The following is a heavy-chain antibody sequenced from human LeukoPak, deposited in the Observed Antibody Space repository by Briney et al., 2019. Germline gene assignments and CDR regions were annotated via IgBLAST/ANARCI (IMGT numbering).Heavy chain of an antibody. V-gene: IGHV3-64*01. Sequence: PGGSLRLSCAASGFTFSSYAMHWVRQAPGKGLEYVSAISSNGGSTYYANSVKGRFTISRDNSKNTLYLQMGSLRAEDVAVYYCARDLRSCGGDCYSGGDYWGQGTLVTVSS. D-gene: IGHD2-21*02. CDR1: GFTFSSYA. CDR2: ISSNGGST. J-gene: IGHJ4*02. CDR3: ARDLRSCGGDCYSGGDY.